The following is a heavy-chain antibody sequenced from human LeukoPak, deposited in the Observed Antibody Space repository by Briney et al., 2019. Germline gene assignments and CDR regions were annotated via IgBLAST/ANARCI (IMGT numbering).Heavy chain of an antibody. D-gene: IGHD3-3*01. Sequence: PGGSLRLSCAASGFTFSSYTMNWLRQAPGRGLECVSYINSRGSTISYADSVKGRFTISRDNAKNSLYLQMNSLRAEDTAVYYCATRKYYEPRDGMDVWGQGTTVTVSS. J-gene: IGHJ6*02. CDR1: GFTFSSYT. CDR2: INSRGSTI. V-gene: IGHV3-48*01. CDR3: ATRKYYEPRDGMDV.